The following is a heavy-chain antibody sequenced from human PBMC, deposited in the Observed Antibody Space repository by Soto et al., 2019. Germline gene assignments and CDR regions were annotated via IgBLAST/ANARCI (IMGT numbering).Heavy chain of an antibody. V-gene: IGHV4-59*01. J-gene: IGHJ5*02. D-gene: IGHD3-10*01. CDR2: IYYSGST. CDR3: ARVPLVRGVITRMVWFDP. Sequence: SETLSLTCTVSGGSISSYYWSWIRQPPGKGLEWIGYIYYSGSTNYNPSLKSRVTISVDTSKNQFSLKLSSVTAADTALYYCARVPLVRGVITRMVWFDPWGQGTLVTVSS. CDR1: GGSISSYY.